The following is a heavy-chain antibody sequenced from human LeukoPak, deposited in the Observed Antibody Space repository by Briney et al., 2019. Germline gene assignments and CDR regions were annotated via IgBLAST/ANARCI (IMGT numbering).Heavy chain of an antibody. V-gene: IGHV1-18*01. Sequence: ASVKVSCKASGYTFTSYGISWVRQAPGQGLEWMGWISAYNGNTNYAQKFQGRVTITADKSTSTAYMELSSLRSEDTAVYYCARDNNANDYWGQGTLVTVSS. J-gene: IGHJ4*02. CDR1: GYTFTSYG. CDR2: ISAYNGNT. D-gene: IGHD4/OR15-4a*01. CDR3: ARDNNANDY.